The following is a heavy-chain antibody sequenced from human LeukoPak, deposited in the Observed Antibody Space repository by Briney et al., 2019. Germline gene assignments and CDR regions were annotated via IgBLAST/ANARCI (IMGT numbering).Heavy chain of an antibody. V-gene: IGHV3-30*02. CDR2: IRYDGSNK. CDR3: ANYQGGSYIFLGLDP. CDR1: GFTFSSYG. D-gene: IGHD1-26*01. J-gene: IGHJ5*02. Sequence: GGSLRLSCAASGFTFSSYGMHWVRQAPGKGLEWVAFIRYDGSNKYYADSVKGRFTISRDNSKNTLYLQMNSLRAEDTAVYYCANYQGGSYIFLGLDPWGQGTLVTVSS.